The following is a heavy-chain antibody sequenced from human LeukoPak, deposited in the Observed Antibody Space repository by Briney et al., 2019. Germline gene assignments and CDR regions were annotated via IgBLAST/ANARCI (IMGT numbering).Heavy chain of an antibody. CDR1: GYTFTSYG. CDR3: ARKPRGYSSGQAFDY. CDR2: ISAYNGNT. V-gene: IGHV1-18*01. J-gene: IGHJ4*02. D-gene: IGHD5-18*01. Sequence: GASVKVSCKASGYTFTSYGISWVRQAPGQGLEWMGWISAYNGNTNYAQKLQGRVTMTTDTSTSTAYMELRSLRSDDTAVYYCARKPRGYSSGQAFDYWGQGTLVTVSS.